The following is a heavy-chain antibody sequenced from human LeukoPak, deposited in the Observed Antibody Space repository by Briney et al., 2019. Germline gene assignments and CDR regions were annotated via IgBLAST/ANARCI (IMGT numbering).Heavy chain of an antibody. D-gene: IGHD3-10*01. CDR1: GGSFGGYY. J-gene: IGHJ5*02. CDR3: ARGGVRGVIIGWFDP. CDR2: INHSGST. Sequence: SETLSLTCAVYGGSFGGYYWSWIRQPPGKGLEWIGEINHSGSTNYNPSLKSRVTISVDTSKSQFSLKLSSVTAADTAVYYCARGGVRGVIIGWFDPWGQGTLVTVSS. V-gene: IGHV4-34*01.